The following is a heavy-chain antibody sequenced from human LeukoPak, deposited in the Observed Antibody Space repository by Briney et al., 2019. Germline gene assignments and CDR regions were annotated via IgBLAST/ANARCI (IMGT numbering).Heavy chain of an antibody. D-gene: IGHD3-10*01. CDR3: AREPRYGSGRIDY. Sequence: GGSLRLSCAASGFTFSSYAMSWVRQAPGKGLEWVSAISGSGGSTYYADSVKGRFTISRDNAKNSLYLQMNSLRDEDTAVYYCAREPRYGSGRIDYWGQGTLVTVSS. CDR1: GFTFSSYA. J-gene: IGHJ4*02. V-gene: IGHV3-23*01. CDR2: ISGSGGST.